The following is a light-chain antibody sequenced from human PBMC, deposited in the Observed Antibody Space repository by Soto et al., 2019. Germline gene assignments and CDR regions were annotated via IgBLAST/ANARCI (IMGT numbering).Light chain of an antibody. J-gene: IGKJ1*01. CDR1: QSISTY. Sequence: DLQMTQSPSSLSASVGDRVTVACRASQSISTYLTWYQQKPGKAPELLIYAASNLQRGVPSRFSGSGSGTDVTLTIVSLQPEDSATYYCQQSYRFPWTLGQGTRVEI. CDR3: QQSYRFPWT. V-gene: IGKV1-39*01. CDR2: AAS.